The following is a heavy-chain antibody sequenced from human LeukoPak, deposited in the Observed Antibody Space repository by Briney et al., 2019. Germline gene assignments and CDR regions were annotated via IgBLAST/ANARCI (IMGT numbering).Heavy chain of an antibody. CDR3: ARDGEVGGYCSGGSCYSSVWFDP. CDR2: INPNSGGT. J-gene: IGHJ5*02. CDR1: GYTFTGYY. D-gene: IGHD2-15*01. Sequence: SVKVSCKASGYTFTGYYMHWVRQAPGQGLEWMGWINPNSGGTNYAQKFQGRVTMTRDTSISTAYMELSRLRSDDTAVYYCARDGEVGGYCSGGSCYSSVWFDPWGQGTLVTVSS. V-gene: IGHV1-2*02.